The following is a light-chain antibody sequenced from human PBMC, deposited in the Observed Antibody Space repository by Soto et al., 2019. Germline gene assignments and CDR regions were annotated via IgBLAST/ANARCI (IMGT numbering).Light chain of an antibody. J-gene: IGLJ2*01. CDR1: SSKIGTGYD. CDR3: QSYDSSLDVV. CDR2: GNS. Sequence: QSVLTQPPSVSGAPGQRVTISCTGSSSKIGTGYDVHWYQQLPGTAPKLLIYGNSNRPSGVPERFSGSKSDTSASLAITGVQADDEADYYCQSYDSSLDVVFGGGTKLTVL. V-gene: IGLV1-40*01.